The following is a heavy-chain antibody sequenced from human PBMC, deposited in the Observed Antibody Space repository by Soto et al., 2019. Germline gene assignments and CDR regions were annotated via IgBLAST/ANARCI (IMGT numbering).Heavy chain of an antibody. CDR2: IFSNDEK. CDR3: ARILFGRSVAGGYFYMDV. CDR1: GFSLSNGKVG. J-gene: IGHJ6*03. V-gene: IGHV2-26*01. Sequence: HVTLKESGPVLVKPTETLTLTCTVSGFSLSNGKVGVSWIRQPPGKALEWLAHIFSNDEKSYRTSLKSRLTISEDSSKSQVVRTMTYVDHVDTATYYCARILFGRSVAGGYFYMDVWGKETTVTVSS. D-gene: IGHD6-19*01.